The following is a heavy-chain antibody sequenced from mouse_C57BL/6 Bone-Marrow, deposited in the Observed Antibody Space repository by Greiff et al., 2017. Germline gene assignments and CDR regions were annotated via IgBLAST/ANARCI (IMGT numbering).Heavy chain of an antibody. J-gene: IGHJ2*01. CDR1: GFTFSDFY. CDR2: SRNKANDYTT. V-gene: IGHV7-1*01. Sequence: EVKVVESGGGLLQSGRSLRLSCATSGFTFSDFYMEWVRQAPGKGLEWIAASRNKANDYTTEYSASVKGRFIVSRDTSQSILYLQMNALRAEDTAIYYCARDAPYYGSSLNYFDYWGQGTTLTVSS. CDR3: ARDAPYYGSSLNYFDY. D-gene: IGHD1-1*01.